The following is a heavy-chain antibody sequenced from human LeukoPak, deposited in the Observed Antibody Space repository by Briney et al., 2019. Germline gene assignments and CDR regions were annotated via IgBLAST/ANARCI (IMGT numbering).Heavy chain of an antibody. J-gene: IGHJ4*02. CDR1: GFTFSSYS. D-gene: IGHD3-22*01. CDR3: AKWATYYYDSSGYFQFDY. CDR2: ISGSGGST. Sequence: GGSLRLSCAASGFTFSSYSMNWVRQAPGKGLEWVSAISGSGGSTYYADSVKGRFTISRDNSKNTLYLQMNSLRAEDTAVYYCAKWATYYYDSSGYFQFDYWGQGTLVTVSS. V-gene: IGHV3-23*01.